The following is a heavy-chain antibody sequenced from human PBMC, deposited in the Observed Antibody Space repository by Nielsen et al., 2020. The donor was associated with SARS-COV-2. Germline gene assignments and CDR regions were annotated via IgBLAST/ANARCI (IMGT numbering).Heavy chain of an antibody. V-gene: IGHV1-18*01. CDR2: VSTHNGNT. CDR1: GYTFTTYG. D-gene: IGHD1-14*01. CDR3: ARGGFRYGLDV. Sequence: ASVKVSCKASGYTFTTYGISWVRQAPGQGLEWMGRVSTHNGNTNYVQKLQGRVTMTTDTSTSTAYMELRSLRSDDTAVYYCARGGFRYGLDVWGQGTTVTVSS. J-gene: IGHJ6*02.